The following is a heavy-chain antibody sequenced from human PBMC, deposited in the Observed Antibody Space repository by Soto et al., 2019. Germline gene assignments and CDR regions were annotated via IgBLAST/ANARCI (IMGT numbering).Heavy chain of an antibody. CDR2: IYYSGST. Sequence: SETLSLTCTVSGGSISSSSYYWGWIRQPPGKGLEWIGSIYYSGSTYYNPSLKSRVTISVDTSKNQFSLKLSSVTAADTAVYYCAVYYYGSGREIYYFDYWGQGTLVTVSS. D-gene: IGHD3-10*01. V-gene: IGHV4-39*01. J-gene: IGHJ4*02. CDR1: GGSISSSSYY. CDR3: AVYYYGSGREIYYFDY.